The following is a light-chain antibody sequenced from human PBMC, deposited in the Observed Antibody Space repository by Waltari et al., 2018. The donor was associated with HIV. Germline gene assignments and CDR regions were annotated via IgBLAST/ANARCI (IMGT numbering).Light chain of an antibody. V-gene: IGKV1-8*01. J-gene: IGKJ3*01. Sequence: AIRMTQSPSSFSASTGDRVTITCRAGQGISSYLAWYQQKPGKAPKLLIYAASTLQSGVPSRFSGSGSGTDFTLTISCLQSEDFATYYCLQYYSYPRTFGPGTKVDIK. CDR2: AAS. CDR3: LQYYSYPRT. CDR1: QGISSY.